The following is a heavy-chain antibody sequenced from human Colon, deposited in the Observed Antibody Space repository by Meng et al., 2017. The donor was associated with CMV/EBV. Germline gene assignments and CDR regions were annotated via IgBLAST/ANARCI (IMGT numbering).Heavy chain of an antibody. V-gene: IGHV3-48*03. D-gene: IGHD3-16*01. CDR2: ISNSGSII. CDR1: GFTFSSYE. CDR3: VRGQGIMYV. J-gene: IGHJ4*02. Sequence: GGSLRLSCVASGFTFSSYEMNWVRQAPGKGLEWISYISNSGSIIYSADSVKGRFTVSRDNAKNSMYLQMNGLRVEDTGVYYCVRGQGIMYVWGQGTLVTVSS.